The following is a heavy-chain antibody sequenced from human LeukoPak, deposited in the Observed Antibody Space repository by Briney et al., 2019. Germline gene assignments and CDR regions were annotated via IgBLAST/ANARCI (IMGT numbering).Heavy chain of an antibody. Sequence: PSETLSLTCTVSGGCISSGGYYWSWIRQHPGKGLEWIGYIYYSGSTYYNPSLKSRVTISVDTSKNQFSLKLSSVTAADTAVYYCARDEQQLVLVYWGQGTLVTVSS. CDR2: IYYSGST. D-gene: IGHD6-13*01. CDR1: GGCISSGGYY. V-gene: IGHV4-31*03. CDR3: ARDEQQLVLVY. J-gene: IGHJ4*02.